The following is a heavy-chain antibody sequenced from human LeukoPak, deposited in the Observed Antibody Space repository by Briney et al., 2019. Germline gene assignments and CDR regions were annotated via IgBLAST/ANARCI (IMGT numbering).Heavy chain of an antibody. D-gene: IGHD2-2*01. CDR3: AKDIVVVQNGDY. Sequence: PGGSLRLSCAASGFTFSSYGMHWVRQAPGKGLEWVAFIRYDGSNKYYADSVKGRFTISRDNSKNTLYLQMSSLRAEDTAVYYCAKDIVVVQNGDYWGQGTLVTVSS. CDR1: GFTFSSYG. V-gene: IGHV3-30*02. J-gene: IGHJ4*02. CDR2: IRYDGSNK.